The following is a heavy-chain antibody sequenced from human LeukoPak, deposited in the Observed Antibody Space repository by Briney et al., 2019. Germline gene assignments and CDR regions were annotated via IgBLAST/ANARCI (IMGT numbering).Heavy chain of an antibody. CDR1: GYTFTSYA. Sequence: ASVKVSRKASGYTFTSYAMHWVRQAPGQRLEWMGWINAGNGNTKYSQKFQGRATITRDTSASTAYMELSSLRSEDTAVYYCARDREAWNAFDIWGQGTMVTVSS. J-gene: IGHJ3*02. D-gene: IGHD1-1*01. CDR3: ARDREAWNAFDI. V-gene: IGHV1-3*01. CDR2: INAGNGNT.